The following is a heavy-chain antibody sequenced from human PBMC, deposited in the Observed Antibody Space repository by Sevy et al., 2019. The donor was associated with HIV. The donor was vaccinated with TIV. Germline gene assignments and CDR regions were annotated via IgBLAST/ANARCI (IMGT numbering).Heavy chain of an antibody. J-gene: IGHJ6*02. V-gene: IGHV4-34*01. D-gene: IGHD3-10*01. CDR1: GESSTGYY. CDR2: INLDGRT. CDR3: AMHHYGTGSSFYYYGMDV. Sequence: SEILSLTCAVYGESSTGYYCSWIRQPPGKGLEWFGEINLDGRTHYNPSLKSRVTIAVDTSNTQCSLNLSSVTSADTAIYYCAMHHYGTGSSFYYYGMDVWGQGTTVTVSS.